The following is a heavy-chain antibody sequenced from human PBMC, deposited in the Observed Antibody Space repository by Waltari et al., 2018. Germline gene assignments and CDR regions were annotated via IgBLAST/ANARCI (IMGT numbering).Heavy chain of an antibody. CDR3: ARAGYYDSSGYQLAFDY. Sequence: QVQLVQSGAEVKKPGSSVKVSCKAAGVTFSSYTISWVRQAPGQGLEWMGRIIPILGIANYAQKFQGRVTITADKSTSTAYMELSSLRSEDTAVYYCARAGYYDSSGYQLAFDYWGQGTLVTVSS. CDR2: IIPILGIA. D-gene: IGHD3-22*01. CDR1: GVTFSSYT. V-gene: IGHV1-69*02. J-gene: IGHJ4*02.